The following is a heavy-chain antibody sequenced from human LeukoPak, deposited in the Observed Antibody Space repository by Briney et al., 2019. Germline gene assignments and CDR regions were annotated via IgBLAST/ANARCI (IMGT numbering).Heavy chain of an antibody. J-gene: IGHJ4*02. CDR1: GFTFSSYW. CDR3: AKDFFYSSSPYYFDY. CDR2: IKQDGSEK. V-gene: IGHV3-7*03. D-gene: IGHD6-6*01. Sequence: GGSLRLSCAASGFTFSSYWMSWVRQAPGKGLEWVANIKQDGSEKYYVDSVKGRFTISRDNAKNSLYLQMNSLRAEDTAVYYCAKDFFYSSSPYYFDYWGQGTLVTVSS.